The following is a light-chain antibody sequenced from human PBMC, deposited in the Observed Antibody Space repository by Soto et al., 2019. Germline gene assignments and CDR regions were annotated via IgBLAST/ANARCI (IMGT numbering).Light chain of an antibody. CDR3: GSYVGRNNWV. V-gene: IGLV2-8*01. CDR1: TSDIGRYNY. Sequence: QSVLTQPPSASGSPGQSVTISCTGTTSDIGRYNYVSWYQQHPGTAPKLIIYEVRKQHSGVPDRFSASKSANSASLTVSGLQPEDEADYYCGSYVGRNNWVFSGGTKVTVL. CDR2: EVR. J-gene: IGLJ3*02.